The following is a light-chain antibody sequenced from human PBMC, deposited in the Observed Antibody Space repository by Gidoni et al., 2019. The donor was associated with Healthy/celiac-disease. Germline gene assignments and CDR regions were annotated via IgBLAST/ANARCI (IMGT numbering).Light chain of an antibody. CDR3: QQYDNLPLT. CDR1: QDISNY. J-gene: IGKJ4*01. V-gene: IGKV1-33*01. CDR2: DAS. Sequence: IQMTQSPSPPPASVGDRVTITCQASQDISNYLNWYQQKPGKAPKLLIYDASNLETGVPSRFSGSGSGTDFTFTISSLQPEDIATYYCQQYDNLPLTFGEGTKVEIK.